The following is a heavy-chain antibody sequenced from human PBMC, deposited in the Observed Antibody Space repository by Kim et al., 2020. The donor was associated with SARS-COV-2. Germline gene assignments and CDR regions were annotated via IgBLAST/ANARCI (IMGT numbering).Heavy chain of an antibody. CDR1: GGSFSGYY. CDR2: INHSGST. D-gene: IGHD3-16*02. Sequence: SETLSLTCAVYGGSFSGYYWSWIRQPPGKGLEWIGEINHSGSTNYNPSLKSRVTISVDTSKNQFSLKLSSVTAADTAVYYCARGIVNDYIWGSYRPYYFDYWGQGTLVTVSS. CDR3: ARGIVNDYIWGSYRPYYFDY. J-gene: IGHJ4*02. V-gene: IGHV4-34*01.